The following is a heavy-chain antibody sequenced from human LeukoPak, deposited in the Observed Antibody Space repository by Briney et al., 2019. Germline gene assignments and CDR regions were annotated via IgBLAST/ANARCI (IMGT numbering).Heavy chain of an antibody. V-gene: IGHV4-59*01. CDR1: GGSISSYY. J-gene: IGHJ6*03. CDR2: IYYSGST. Sequence: PSETLSLTCTVSGGSISSYYWSWIRQPPGKGLEWIGYIYYSGSTNYNPSLKSRVTISVDTSKNQFSLKLTSVTAADTAVYYCAKDQKPRPNYYYYYMDVWGKGTTVTISS. CDR3: AKDQKPRPNYYYYYMDV.